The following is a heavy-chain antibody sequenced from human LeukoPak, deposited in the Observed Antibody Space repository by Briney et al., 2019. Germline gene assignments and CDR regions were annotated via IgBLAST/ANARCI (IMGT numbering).Heavy chain of an antibody. V-gene: IGHV3-23*01. CDR3: AKGSGVRERYGMDV. J-gene: IGHJ6*02. Sequence: PGGSLRLSCAASGFTFSSYAMSWVRQAPGKGLEWVSAISGSGGRTYYADSVKGRFTISRDNSKNTLYLQMNSVRAEDTAVYYCAKGSGVRERYGMDVWGQGTTVTVSS. CDR1: GFTFSSYA. D-gene: IGHD3-10*01. CDR2: ISGSGGRT.